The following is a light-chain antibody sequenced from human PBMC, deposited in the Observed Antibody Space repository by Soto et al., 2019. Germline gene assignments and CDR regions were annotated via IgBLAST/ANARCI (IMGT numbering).Light chain of an antibody. Sequence: EIVLTQSASTLSSSPGDRATLSCRASHSVGSLLAWYQQKPGQAPRLLIYFASNRATGIPPRFSGSGSGTDFTLTIDSLEPEDFAVFYCQQRSAWPWTFGQGTKVDIK. CDR3: QQRSAWPWT. V-gene: IGKV3-11*01. CDR1: HSVGSL. J-gene: IGKJ1*01. CDR2: FAS.